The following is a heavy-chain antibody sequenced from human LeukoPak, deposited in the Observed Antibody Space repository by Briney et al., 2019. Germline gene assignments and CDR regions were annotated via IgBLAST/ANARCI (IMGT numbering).Heavy chain of an antibody. D-gene: IGHD6-13*01. Sequence: SGTLSLTCSVSGGSISTNNWWSWVRQPPGKELEWIGEIYHSGSTNYNPSLKSRVTISVDKSKNQFSLKLSSVTAADTAVYYCARSPSWYGYYYYYMDVWGKGTTVTISS. CDR2: IYHSGST. CDR3: ARSPSWYGYYYYYMDV. V-gene: IGHV4-4*02. CDR1: GGSISTNNW. J-gene: IGHJ6*03.